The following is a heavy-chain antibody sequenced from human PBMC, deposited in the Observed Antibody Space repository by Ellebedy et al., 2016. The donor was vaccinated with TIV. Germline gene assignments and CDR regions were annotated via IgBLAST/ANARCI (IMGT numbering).Heavy chain of an antibody. CDR3: AREGYCSSTSCYTLYYYYYMDV. J-gene: IGHJ6*03. V-gene: IGHV3-21*01. CDR1: GFTFSSYS. CDR2: ISSSSSYI. D-gene: IGHD2-2*02. Sequence: GESLKISXAASGFTFSSYSMNWVRQAPGKGLEWDSSISSSSSYIYYADSVKGRFTISRDNAKNSLYLQMNSLRAEDTAVYYCAREGYCSSTSCYTLYYYYYMDVWGKGTTVTVTS.